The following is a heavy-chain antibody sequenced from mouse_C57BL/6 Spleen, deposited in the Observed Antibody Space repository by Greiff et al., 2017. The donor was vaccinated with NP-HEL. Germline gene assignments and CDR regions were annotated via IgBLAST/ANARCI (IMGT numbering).Heavy chain of an antibody. D-gene: IGHD1-1*01. CDR3: ARFKDYGGVYYFDY. Sequence: VQLQQPGAELVKPGASVKLSCKASGYTFTSYWMQWVKQRPGQGLEWIGEIDPSDSYTNYNQKFKGKATLTVDTSSSTAYMQLSSLTSEDSAVYYCARFKDYGGVYYFDYWGQGTTLTVSS. V-gene: IGHV1-50*01. CDR1: GYTFTSYW. CDR2: IDPSDSYT. J-gene: IGHJ2*01.